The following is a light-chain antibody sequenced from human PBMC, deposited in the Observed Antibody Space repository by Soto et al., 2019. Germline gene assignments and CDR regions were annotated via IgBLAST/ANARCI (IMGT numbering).Light chain of an antibody. CDR3: QQSDSTLSFT. Sequence: DIQMTQSPSSLSASVGDRVTITCRASESINRHLNWYQQKPGKARKLLIYTASSLQNGVLSRFISSGSGTDFTLTISNLQPEDFATYYCQQSDSTLSFTVGQGTRLEIK. V-gene: IGKV1-39*01. J-gene: IGKJ5*01. CDR2: TAS. CDR1: ESINRH.